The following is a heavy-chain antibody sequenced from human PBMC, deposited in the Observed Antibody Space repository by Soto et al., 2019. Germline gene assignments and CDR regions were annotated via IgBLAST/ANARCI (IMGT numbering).Heavy chain of an antibody. CDR2: ISAYNGNT. Sequence: ASVKVSCKASGYTFTSYGISWVRQAPGQGLEWMGWISAYNGNTNYAQKLQGRVTMTTDTSTSTAYLELRSLRSDDTAVYYCARQDDFWSGYYPQGYYGMDVWGQGTTVTVSS. CDR1: GYTFTSYG. CDR3: ARQDDFWSGYYPQGYYGMDV. V-gene: IGHV1-18*01. D-gene: IGHD3-3*01. J-gene: IGHJ6*02.